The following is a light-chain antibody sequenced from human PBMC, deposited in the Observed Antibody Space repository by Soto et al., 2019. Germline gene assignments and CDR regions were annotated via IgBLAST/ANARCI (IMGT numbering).Light chain of an antibody. CDR1: QSISVH. CDR2: AAS. CDR3: QQSYITPYT. Sequence: DIQMTQSPSSLSASVGDTVTITCRASQSISVHLNWYQQKGGKVPKLLIYAASNSYSGVPSRFSGSGSETDFALTISSLQPEDFATYYCQQSYITPYTFGQGTRLELK. V-gene: IGKV1-39*01. J-gene: IGKJ2*01.